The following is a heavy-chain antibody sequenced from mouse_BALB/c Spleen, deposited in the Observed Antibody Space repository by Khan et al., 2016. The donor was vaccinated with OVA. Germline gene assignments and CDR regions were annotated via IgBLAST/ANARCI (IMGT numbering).Heavy chain of an antibody. CDR1: GYTFTNYW. V-gene: IGHV1-63*02. D-gene: IGHD3-1*01. Sequence: QVQLKESGPELVRPGTSVKISCKASGYTFTNYWLGWVKQRPGHGLDWIGDFYPGGGFTNYNEKFKGKATLTADTSSSSAYMQIISLTSEDSAVYFCARWATGFFDVWGAGTTVTVSS. J-gene: IGHJ1*01. CDR2: FYPGGGFT. CDR3: ARWATGFFDV.